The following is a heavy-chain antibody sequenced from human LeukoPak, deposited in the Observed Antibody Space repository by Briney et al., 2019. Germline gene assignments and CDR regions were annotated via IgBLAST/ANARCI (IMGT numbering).Heavy chain of an antibody. CDR1: GGSVSSGSYY. Sequence: SETLSLTCTVSGGSVSSGSYYRSWIRQPPGKGLEWIGYIYYSGSTNYNPSLKSRVTISVDTSKNQFSLKLSSVTAADAAVYYCARDKGSGLDYYYYYGMDVWGKGTTVTVSS. J-gene: IGHJ6*04. CDR3: ARDKGSGLDYYYYYGMDV. D-gene: IGHD3-10*01. V-gene: IGHV4-61*01. CDR2: IYYSGST.